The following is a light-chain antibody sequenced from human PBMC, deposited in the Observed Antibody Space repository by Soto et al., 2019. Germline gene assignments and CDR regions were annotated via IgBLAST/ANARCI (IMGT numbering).Light chain of an antibody. V-gene: IGLV2-8*01. Sequence: QSVLTQPPSASGSPGQSVTISCTGTSSDVGGYNYISWYQHHPGKAPKLMIYEVSQRPSGVPDRFSGSKSGNTASLTVSGLQAEDEADYFCATWDGSLSAYVFGTGTKLTVL. CDR1: SSDVGGYNY. J-gene: IGLJ1*01. CDR3: ATWDGSLSAYV. CDR2: EVS.